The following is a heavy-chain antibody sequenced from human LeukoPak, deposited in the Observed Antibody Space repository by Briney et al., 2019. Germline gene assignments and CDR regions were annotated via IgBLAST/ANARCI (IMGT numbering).Heavy chain of an antibody. J-gene: IGHJ5*02. CDR2: INWDGGST. Sequence: PGGSLRLSCAASGFTFEDHGMSWVRQVPGKGLEWVSGINWDGGSTGYADSVKGRFTISRDNSKNTLYLQMNSLRAEDTAVYYCARNYCSGGSCYSGWFDPWGQGTLVTVSS. V-gene: IGHV3-20*04. CDR3: ARNYCSGGSCYSGWFDP. CDR1: GFTFEDHG. D-gene: IGHD2-15*01.